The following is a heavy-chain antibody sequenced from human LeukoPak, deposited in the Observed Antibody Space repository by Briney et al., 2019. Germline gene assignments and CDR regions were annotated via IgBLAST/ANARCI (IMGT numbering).Heavy chain of an antibody. CDR3: AIGGPPRPSTSDYY. CDR1: GFTFSSYA. Sequence: PGGSLRLSCAASGFTFSSYAMSWVRQAPGKGLEWVSAISGSGGSTYYADSVKGRFTISRDNSKNTLYLQMNSLRAEDTAVYYCAIGGPPRPSTSDYYWGQGTLVTVSS. V-gene: IGHV3-23*01. D-gene: IGHD6-6*01. CDR2: ISGSGGST. J-gene: IGHJ4*02.